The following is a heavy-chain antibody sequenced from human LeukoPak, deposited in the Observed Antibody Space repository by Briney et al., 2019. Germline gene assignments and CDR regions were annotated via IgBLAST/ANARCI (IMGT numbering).Heavy chain of an antibody. J-gene: IGHJ4*02. CDR1: GLTFSSHW. V-gene: IGHV3-74*01. CDR3: AKDHYWSIDY. CDR2: ITNDGSST. Sequence: GGSLRLSCAASGLTFSSHWMHWVRQAPGKGLVWVSRITNDGSSTTYADSVKGRFTISRDIAKSTLYLQMNSLRAEDTGVYYCAKDHYWSIDYRGRGTLVTVSS. D-gene: IGHD3-3*01.